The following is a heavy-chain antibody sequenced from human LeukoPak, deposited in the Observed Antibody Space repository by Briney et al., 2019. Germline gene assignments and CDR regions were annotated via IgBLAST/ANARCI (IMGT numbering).Heavy chain of an antibody. Sequence: GESLQISCHGSGYRFTSYWIGWVRQMPGKGLEWMGMIYPGDSDTRYSPSFQGHVTISADKSISTAYLQWNSLKASDTAMYYCARHISDCGGDCPFDYWGQGTLVTVSS. CDR3: ARHISDCGGDCPFDY. CDR1: GYRFTSYW. V-gene: IGHV5-51*01. CDR2: IYPGDSDT. D-gene: IGHD2-21*02. J-gene: IGHJ4*02.